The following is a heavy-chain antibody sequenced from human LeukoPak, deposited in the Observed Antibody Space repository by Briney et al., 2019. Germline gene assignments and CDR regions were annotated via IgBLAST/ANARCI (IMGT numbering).Heavy chain of an antibody. CDR2: TYSGSST. CDR3: AYISGSNYFDY. J-gene: IGHJ4*02. V-gene: IGHV3-53*01. D-gene: IGHD1-26*01. CDR1: GFAVSSNH. Sequence: GRSPRLSRAASGFAVSSNHVTSVRHAPGKGLHWISVTYSGSSTYYADSVKGRFTISRDNSKNTLYLQMNSLRAEDTAMYYCAYISGSNYFDYWGQGTLVTVSS.